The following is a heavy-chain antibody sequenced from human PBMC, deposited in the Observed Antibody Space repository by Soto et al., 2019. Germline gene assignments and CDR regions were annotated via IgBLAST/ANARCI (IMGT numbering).Heavy chain of an antibody. J-gene: IGHJ1*01. CDR2: IYYSGST. Sequence: SETLSLTCTVSGGSISSGGYYWSWIRQHPGKGLEWIGYIYYSGSTYYNPSLKSRVTISVDTSKNQFSLKLSSVTAADTAVYYCASMVYGDSPDEYFQHWGQGTLVTVLL. CDR3: ASMVYGDSPDEYFQH. D-gene: IGHD4-17*01. CDR1: GGSISSGGYY. V-gene: IGHV4-31*03.